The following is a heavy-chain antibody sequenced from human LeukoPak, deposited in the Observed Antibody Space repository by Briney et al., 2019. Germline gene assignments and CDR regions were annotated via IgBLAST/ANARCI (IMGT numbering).Heavy chain of an antibody. CDR1: GFTVSSNY. CDR2: IYSGGST. Sequence: GGSLRLSCAASGFTVSSNYMSWVRQAPGKGLEWVSVIYSGGSTYYADSVKGRFTISRDNSKNTLYLQMNSLGAEDTAVYYCARGTRTGYSYGRDAFDIWGQGTMVTVSS. J-gene: IGHJ3*02. D-gene: IGHD5-18*01. CDR3: ARGTRTGYSYGRDAFDI. V-gene: IGHV3-53*01.